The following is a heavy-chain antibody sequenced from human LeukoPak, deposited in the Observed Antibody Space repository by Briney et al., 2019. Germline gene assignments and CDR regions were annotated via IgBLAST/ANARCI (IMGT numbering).Heavy chain of an antibody. D-gene: IGHD3-10*01. CDR3: ARDVSEGFGERVIDAFDI. CDR2: IIPIFGTA. CDR1: GGTFSSYA. Sequence: SVKVSCKASGGTFSSYAISWVRQAPGQGLEWMGGIIPIFGTANYAQKFQSRVTITTDESTSTAYMGLRSLRSDDTAVYYCARDVSEGFGERVIDAFDIWGQGTMVTVSS. J-gene: IGHJ3*02. V-gene: IGHV1-69*05.